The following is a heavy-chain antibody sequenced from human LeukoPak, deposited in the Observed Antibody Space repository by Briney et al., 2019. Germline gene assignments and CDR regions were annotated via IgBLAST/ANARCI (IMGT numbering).Heavy chain of an antibody. CDR2: IKQDGTEK. D-gene: IGHD6-19*01. CDR3: ARAAARSHDAFDI. CDR1: GFTFTTYW. Sequence: GGSLRLSCAASGFTFTTYWISWVRQAPGKGLEWVANIKQDGTEKYYVDSVKGRFTISRDNAKNSLYLQMNSLRAEDTAVYYCARAAARSHDAFDIWGQGTMVTVSS. V-gene: IGHV3-7*01. J-gene: IGHJ3*02.